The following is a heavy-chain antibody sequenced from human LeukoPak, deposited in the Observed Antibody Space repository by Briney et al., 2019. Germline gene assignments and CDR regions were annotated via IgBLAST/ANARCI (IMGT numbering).Heavy chain of an antibody. CDR1: GFAFSTYG. V-gene: IGHV3-33*01. CDR3: ARDIDGYLDY. Sequence: GGSLRLSCAASGFAFSTYGMHWVRQAPGKGLEWVTVIWYDGSNKYYADSVKGRFTISRDNSKSTLYLQMNSLRAEDTAVYFCARDIDGYLDYWGQGTLVTVSS. CDR2: IWYDGSNK. D-gene: IGHD5-24*01. J-gene: IGHJ4*02.